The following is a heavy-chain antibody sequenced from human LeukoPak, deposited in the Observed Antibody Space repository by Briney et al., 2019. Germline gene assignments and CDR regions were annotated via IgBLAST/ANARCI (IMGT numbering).Heavy chain of an antibody. CDR2: ISYDGSNK. V-gene: IGHV3-30*18. CDR1: GFTFSSYG. Sequence: PGGSLRLSCAASGFTFSSYGMHWVRQAPGKGLEWVAVISYDGSNKYYADSVKGRFTISRDNSENTLYLQMNSLRAEDTAVYYCAKDQDYYGMDVWGQGTTVTVSS. CDR3: AKDQDYYGMDV. J-gene: IGHJ6*02.